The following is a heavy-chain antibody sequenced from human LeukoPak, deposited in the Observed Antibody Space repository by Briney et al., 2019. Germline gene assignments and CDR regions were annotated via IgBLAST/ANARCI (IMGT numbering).Heavy chain of an antibody. CDR1: GFTFSSFT. CDR2: ISDGSRDT. Sequence: GGSLRLSCATSGFTFSSFTMNWVRQAPGQGLEWVSTISDGSRDTHYAGSVKGRFTISRDDSQNIVYLQMDSLTAEDTALYYCTTRLRNHFDYWGQGTQVTVSS. CDR3: TTRLRNHFDY. J-gene: IGHJ4*02. V-gene: IGHV3-23*01. D-gene: IGHD5-12*01.